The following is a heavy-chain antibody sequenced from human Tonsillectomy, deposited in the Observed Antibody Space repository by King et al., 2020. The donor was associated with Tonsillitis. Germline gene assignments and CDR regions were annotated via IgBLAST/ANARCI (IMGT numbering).Heavy chain of an antibody. CDR3: ARGSNYDMPV. V-gene: IGHV3-74*01. J-gene: IGHJ6*02. CDR2: INTDGSST. CDR1: GFTFSSYW. Sequence: VQLVESGGGLVQPGGSLRVSCAASGFTFSSYWMHWVRQAPGKGLVWVSHINTDGSSTSYADSVKGRFTISRDNAKNMLYLQMNSLRAEDTAVYYCARGSNYDMPVWGQGTTVTVPS.